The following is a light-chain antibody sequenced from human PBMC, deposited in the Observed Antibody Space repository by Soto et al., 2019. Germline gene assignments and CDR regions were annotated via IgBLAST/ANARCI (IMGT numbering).Light chain of an antibody. Sequence: PGERATLSCRASQSVTTFLAWYQQKPGQAPRLLIYDASKRATGITARFSGSGSGTDFTLTISSLEPEDFAVYYCQQRTNWPLTFGGGTKVEIK. CDR3: QQRTNWPLT. CDR1: QSVTTF. V-gene: IGKV3-11*01. CDR2: DAS. J-gene: IGKJ4*01.